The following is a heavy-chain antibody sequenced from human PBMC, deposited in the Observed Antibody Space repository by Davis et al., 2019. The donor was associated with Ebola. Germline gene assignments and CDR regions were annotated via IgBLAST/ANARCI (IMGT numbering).Heavy chain of an antibody. CDR3: ARGYGSGRHFDY. CDR1: GLTSSNHY. V-gene: IGHV3-69-1*02. J-gene: IGHJ4*02. D-gene: IGHD3-10*01. CDR2: LGTSADT. Sequence: GGSLRLSCVASGLTSSNHYLDWVRQAPGKGLEWVSTLGTSADTYYADSVKGRFTISRDNAKNSLYLQMNSLTDEDTAIYYCARGYGSGRHFDYWGQGTLVTVSS.